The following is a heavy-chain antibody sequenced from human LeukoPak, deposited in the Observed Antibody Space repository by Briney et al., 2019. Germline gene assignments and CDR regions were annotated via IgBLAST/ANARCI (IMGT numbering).Heavy chain of an antibody. J-gene: IGHJ6*03. CDR1: GGTFSSYA. Sequence: ASVKVSCKASGGTFSSYAISWVRQAPGQGLEWMGRIIPILGIANYAQKFQGRVTITADKSTSTAYMELSSLRSEDTAVYYCARDTAWYTAHYYIDVWGKGTTVTISS. D-gene: IGHD1-1*01. CDR2: IIPILGIA. CDR3: ARDTAWYTAHYYIDV. V-gene: IGHV1-69*04.